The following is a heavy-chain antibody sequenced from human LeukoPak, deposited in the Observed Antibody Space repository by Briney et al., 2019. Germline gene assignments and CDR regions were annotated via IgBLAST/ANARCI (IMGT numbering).Heavy chain of an antibody. V-gene: IGHV3-23*01. D-gene: IGHD2/OR15-2a*01. J-gene: IGHJ4*01. CDR3: ARENIFDF. Sequence: GSLRLSCAASGFTFSSYAMSWVRQAPGKGLEWVSVISGSGGGTYYADSVKGRFTISRDNSRNTVYLQMNSLRVADTALYFCARENIFDFWGQGTLVTVSS. CDR1: GFTFSSYA. CDR2: ISGSGGGT.